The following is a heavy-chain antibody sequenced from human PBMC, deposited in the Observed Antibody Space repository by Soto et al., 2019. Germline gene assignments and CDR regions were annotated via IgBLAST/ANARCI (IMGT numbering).Heavy chain of an antibody. J-gene: IGHJ6*02. V-gene: IGHV3-30*04. CDR1: GFTLSDYA. D-gene: IGHD2-2*01. CDR3: ARDDILVIPGGSYNYGMDV. CDR2: VAYDGRSK. Sequence: GGSLRLSCAASGFTLSDYAMHWVRQAPGKGLEWVAVVAYDGRSKYYADSVKGRFTISRDNSRTTVYLQMNSLRDEDTAMYYCARDDILVIPGGSYNYGMDVWGHGTPVTVSS.